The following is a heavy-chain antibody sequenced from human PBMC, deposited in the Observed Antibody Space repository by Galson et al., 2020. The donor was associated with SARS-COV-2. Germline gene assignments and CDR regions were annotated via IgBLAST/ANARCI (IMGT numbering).Heavy chain of an antibody. CDR2: IHASGST. J-gene: IGHJ5*02. Sequence: SQTLSLTCTVSGASISSGDYYWTWIRQPPGKGLEWIGYIHASGSTFYNPSLRSRSTLSIDRSKNHFSLKLSSVTAADAAVYYCATSTVPTRTHWFDPWGQGTLVTVSS. CDR1: GASISSGDYY. D-gene: IGHD4-4*01. V-gene: IGHV4-30-4*01. CDR3: ATSTVPTRTHWFDP.